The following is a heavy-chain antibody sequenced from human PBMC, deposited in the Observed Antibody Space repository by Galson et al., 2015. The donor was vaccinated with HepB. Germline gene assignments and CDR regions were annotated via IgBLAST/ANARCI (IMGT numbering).Heavy chain of an antibody. D-gene: IGHD6-19*01. CDR1: GGTFSSYA. CDR3: ARAGSSGWYSHGWFDP. CDR2: IIPIFGTA. Sequence: SVKVSCKASGGTFSSYAISWVRQAPGQGLEWMGGIIPIFGTANYAQKFQGRVTITADESTSTAYMELSSLRSEDTAVYYCARAGSSGWYSHGWFDPWGQGTLVTVSS. V-gene: IGHV1-69*13. J-gene: IGHJ5*02.